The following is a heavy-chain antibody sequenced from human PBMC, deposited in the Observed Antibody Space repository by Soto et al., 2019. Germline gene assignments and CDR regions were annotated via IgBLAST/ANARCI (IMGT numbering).Heavy chain of an antibody. CDR3: ARARGYYYGSGSCYVDY. V-gene: IGHV3-13*01. CDR2: IGTAGDT. D-gene: IGHD3-10*01. CDR1: GFTFSSYD. Sequence: EVQLVESGGGLVQPGGSLRLSCAASGFTFSSYDMHWVRQATGKGLEWVSAIGTAGDTYYPGSVKGRFTISRENAKNSLYLQMNSLRAEDTAVYYCARARGYYYGSGSCYVDYWGQGTLVTVSS. J-gene: IGHJ4*02.